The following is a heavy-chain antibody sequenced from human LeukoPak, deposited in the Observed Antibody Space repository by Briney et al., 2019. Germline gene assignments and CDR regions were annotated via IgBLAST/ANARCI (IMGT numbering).Heavy chain of an antibody. D-gene: IGHD5-24*01. Sequence: GGPLRPPCAPSGFTFSSYPMSGARQPPGKGLEGASAISGSGGSTYYADSVKGRFTISRDNSKNTLYLQMNSLRAEDTAVYYCAKDRQRWLQWYFDYWGQGTLVTVSS. J-gene: IGHJ4*02. CDR2: ISGSGGST. CDR1: GFTFSSYP. CDR3: AKDRQRWLQWYFDY. V-gene: IGHV3-23*01.